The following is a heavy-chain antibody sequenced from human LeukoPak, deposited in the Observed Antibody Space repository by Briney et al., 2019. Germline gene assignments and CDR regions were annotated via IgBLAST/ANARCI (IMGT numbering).Heavy chain of an antibody. CDR2: IIPVLNIT. J-gene: IGHJ6*02. D-gene: IGHD5-18*01. CDR1: GGTFSSST. CDR3: ARDQGLTAPPPYGLDV. Sequence: ASVKVSCKTSGGTFSSSTITWVRQAPGQGLEWMGRIIPVLNITTYAQKFQGSVTITADTSTSTVYMELSSLRSEETAVYYCARDQGLTAPPPYGLDVWGQGTTVIVSS. V-gene: IGHV1-69*04.